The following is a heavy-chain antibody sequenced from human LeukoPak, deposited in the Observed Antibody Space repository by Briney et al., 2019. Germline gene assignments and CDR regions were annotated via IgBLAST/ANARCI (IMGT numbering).Heavy chain of an antibody. CDR2: ISSSSSTI. CDR1: GFTFSSYS. D-gene: IGHD3-3*01. V-gene: IGHV3-48*01. CDR3: ARLPPYYDFWSGYPYYYYYMDV. Sequence: GGSLRLSCAASGFTFSSYSMNWVRQAPGKGLEWVSYISSSSSTIYYADSVKGRFTISRDNAKNSLYLQMNSLRAEDTAAYYCARLPPYYDFWSGYPYYYYYMDVWGKGTTVTVSS. J-gene: IGHJ6*03.